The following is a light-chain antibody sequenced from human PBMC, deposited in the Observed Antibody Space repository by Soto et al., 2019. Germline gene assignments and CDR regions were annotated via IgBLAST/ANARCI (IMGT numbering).Light chain of an antibody. Sequence: EIVLTKSPGTLSLSPGERVALSCRASQSVGSSYLGWYQQKPGQAPRLLIYGTSSRATGIPDRFSGSGSGIDFTLTISGLEPEDFAVYDWQQYGSSPFTVGPGTNVDIK. CDR3: QQYGSSPFT. V-gene: IGKV3-20*01. J-gene: IGKJ3*01. CDR1: QSVGSSY. CDR2: GTS.